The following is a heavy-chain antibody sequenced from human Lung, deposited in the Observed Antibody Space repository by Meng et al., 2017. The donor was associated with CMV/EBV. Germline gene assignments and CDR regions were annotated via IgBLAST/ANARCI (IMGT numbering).Heavy chain of an antibody. Sequence: SLKISCAASGFTFDDYAMHWVRQAPGKGLEWVSGISWNSGSIGYADSVKGRFTISRDNAKNSLYLQMNSLRAEDTALYYCAKDTGGYSYGYSAFDIWGQGTMVTVSS. D-gene: IGHD5-18*01. CDR1: GFTFDDYA. CDR2: ISWNSGSI. J-gene: IGHJ3*02. CDR3: AKDTGGYSYGYSAFDI. V-gene: IGHV3-9*01.